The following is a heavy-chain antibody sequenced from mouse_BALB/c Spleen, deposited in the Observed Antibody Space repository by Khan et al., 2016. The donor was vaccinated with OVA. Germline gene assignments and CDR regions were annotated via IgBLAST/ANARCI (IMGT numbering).Heavy chain of an antibody. CDR1: GFSFNSYS. CDR2: ICSAGST. Sequence: QVQLKQSGPGLLQPSQTLSITCTVSGFSFNSYSVHWVRQSPGKALEWLGAICSAGSTAYNAAFMSRLCINKDNSKNQVFFNMNSLQTNDTDTYYVAREGDDYGWGAWFVYWGQGTLVTVSA. D-gene: IGHD2-4*01. J-gene: IGHJ3*01. V-gene: IGHV2-2*02. CDR3: AREGDDYGWGAWFVY.